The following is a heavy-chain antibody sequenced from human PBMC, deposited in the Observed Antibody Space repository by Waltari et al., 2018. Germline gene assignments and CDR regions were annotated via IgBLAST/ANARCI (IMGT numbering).Heavy chain of an antibody. CDR3: ARRTSTVTRGYYYYYMDV. D-gene: IGHD4-17*01. J-gene: IGHJ6*03. V-gene: IGHV4-39*01. CDR2: IYYTGST. CDR1: GASVSSSSYY. Sequence: QLQLQESGPGLVKPSETLSLTCTVSGASVSSSSYYWGWIRQPPGKGLEWIGNIYYTGSTYDSPSLRGRVTISVETSKNQFSLKLSAVSAADTAVYYCARRTSTVTRGYYYYYMDVWGEGTTVTVSS.